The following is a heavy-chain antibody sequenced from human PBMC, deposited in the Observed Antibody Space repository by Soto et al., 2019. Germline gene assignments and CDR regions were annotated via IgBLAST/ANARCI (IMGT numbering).Heavy chain of an antibody. V-gene: IGHV6-1*01. CDR1: GDSVSSNSAA. CDR2: TYYRSKWYN. Sequence: SQTLSLTCAISGDSVSSNSAAWNWIRQSPSRGLDWLGMTYYRSKWYNDYAVSVKSRITINPDTSKNQFSLQLNSVTPVDTAVFYCARGTLTTVTYYYYYGMDVWGQGTTVTVSS. CDR3: ARGTLTTVTYYYYYGMDV. D-gene: IGHD4-17*01. J-gene: IGHJ6*02.